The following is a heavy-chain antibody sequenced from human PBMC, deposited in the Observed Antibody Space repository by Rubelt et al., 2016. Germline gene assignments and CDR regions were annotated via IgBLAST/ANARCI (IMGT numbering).Heavy chain of an antibody. CDR3: AKDQRRRSSFYTFDY. Sequence: SGGGVVQPGRSLRLSCATSGFTFSNYDMDWVRQAPGKGLEWVAVISHDGRDKYYADSVKGRFTVSRDNSKNILYLQMNSLRLEDTATYFCAKDQRRRSSFYTFDYWGQGNLVTVSS. J-gene: IGHJ4*02. CDR2: ISHDGRDK. D-gene: IGHD3-3*01. V-gene: IGHV3-30*18. CDR1: GFTFSNYD.